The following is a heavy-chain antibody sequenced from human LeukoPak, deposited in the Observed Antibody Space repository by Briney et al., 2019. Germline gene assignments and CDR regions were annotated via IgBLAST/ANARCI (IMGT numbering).Heavy chain of an antibody. CDR1: GGSISSYY. CDR3: ARGNIVATIFDY. V-gene: IGHV4-59*01. J-gene: IGHJ4*02. D-gene: IGHD5-12*01. Sequence: SETLSLTCTVSGGSISSYYWSWIRQPPGKGLEWIGHIYYSGSTNYNPSLKSRVTISVDTSKNQFSLKLSSVTAADTAVYYCARGNIVATIFDYWGQGTLVTVSS. CDR2: IYYSGST.